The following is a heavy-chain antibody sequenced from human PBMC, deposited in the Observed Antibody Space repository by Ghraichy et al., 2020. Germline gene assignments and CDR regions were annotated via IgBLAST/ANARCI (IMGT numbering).Heavy chain of an antibody. CDR2: INQDGSEK. CDR1: GFTFSSYW. CDR3: ARDCSSTSCYFSWGYGMDV. D-gene: IGHD2-2*01. Sequence: GGSLRLSCAASGFTFSSYWMSWVRQAPGKGLEWVANINQDGSEKYYVDSVKGRFTISRDNAKNSLYLQMNSLRAEDTAVYYCARDCSSTSCYFSWGYGMDVWGQGTTVTVSS. V-gene: IGHV3-7*03. J-gene: IGHJ6*02.